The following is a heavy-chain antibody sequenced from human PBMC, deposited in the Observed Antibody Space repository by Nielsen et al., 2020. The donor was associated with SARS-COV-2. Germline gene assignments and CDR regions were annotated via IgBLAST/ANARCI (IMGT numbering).Heavy chain of an antibody. CDR3: ARRSYYGMDV. Sequence: GESLKISCAASGFTFSSYSMNWVRQAPGKGLEWVSYISSSSSTIYYADSVKGRFTISRDNAKNSLYLQMNSLRAEDTAVYYCARRSYYGMDVWGQGTTVTVSS. D-gene: IGHD6-19*01. CDR2: ISSSSSTI. CDR1: GFTFSSYS. V-gene: IGHV3-48*01. J-gene: IGHJ6*02.